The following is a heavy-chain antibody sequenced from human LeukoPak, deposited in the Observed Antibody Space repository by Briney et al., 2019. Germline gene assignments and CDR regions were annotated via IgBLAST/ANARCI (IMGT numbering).Heavy chain of an antibody. CDR3: ARLRVEEGEGVWFDP. J-gene: IGHJ5*02. D-gene: IGHD1-26*01. Sequence: SETLSLTCTVSGGSISSYYWSWIRQPPRKGLEWIGYIHYTGSTNYNPSLKSRVTISVDTSKNQFSLKLSSVTAEDTAVYYCARLRVEEGEGVWFDPWGQGTLVTVSS. CDR2: IHYTGST. V-gene: IGHV4-59*01. CDR1: GGSISSYY.